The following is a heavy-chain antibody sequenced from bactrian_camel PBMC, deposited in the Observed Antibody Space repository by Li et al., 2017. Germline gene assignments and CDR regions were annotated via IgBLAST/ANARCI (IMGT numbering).Heavy chain of an antibody. Sequence: DVQLVESGGGSVQSGGSLRLSCAASGYTYRRYCMGWFRQAPGKGLEWVSSSGGSNTFYADSVKGRFTISRDKDKNTVYLQMNSLKPEDTAMYYCAATVAAGGGTWQPADLQPWTYDHWGQGTQVTVS. CDR3: AATVAAGGGTWQPADLQPWTYDH. CDR1: GYTYRRYC. V-gene: IGHV3S40*01. D-gene: IGHD7*01. CDR2: SGGSNT. J-gene: IGHJ4*01.